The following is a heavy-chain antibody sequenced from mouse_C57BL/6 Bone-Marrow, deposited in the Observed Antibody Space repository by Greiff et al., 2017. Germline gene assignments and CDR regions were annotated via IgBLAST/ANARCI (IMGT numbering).Heavy chain of an antibody. CDR3: ARKGRYYGSSPPIAMDY. CDR2: ISYDGSN. V-gene: IGHV3-6*01. CDR1: GYSITSGYY. Sequence: ESGPGLVKPSQSLSLTCSVTGYSITSGYYWNWIRQFPGNKLEWMGYISYDGSNNYNPSLKNRISITRDTSKNQFFLKLNSVTTEDTATYYCARKGRYYGSSPPIAMDYWGQGTSVTVSS. J-gene: IGHJ4*01. D-gene: IGHD1-1*01.